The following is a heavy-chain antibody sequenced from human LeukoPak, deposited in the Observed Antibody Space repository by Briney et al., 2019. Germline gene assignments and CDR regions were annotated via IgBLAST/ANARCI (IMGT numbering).Heavy chain of an antibody. CDR2: INSDGRST. CDR1: GFTFSSYW. J-gene: IGHJ4*02. Sequence: GGSLRLSCAASGFTFSSYWMHWVRQAPGKGLVGVSRINSDGRSTNYADSVKGRFTISRDNAKNTLYLQMNSLRAEDTAVYYCARVYSNYVVFDYWGEGALVTVSS. CDR3: ARVYSNYVVFDY. D-gene: IGHD4-11*01. V-gene: IGHV3-74*01.